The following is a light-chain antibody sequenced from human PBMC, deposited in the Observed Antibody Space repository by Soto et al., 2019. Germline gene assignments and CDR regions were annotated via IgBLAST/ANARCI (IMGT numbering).Light chain of an antibody. V-gene: IGKV1-39*01. J-gene: IGKJ1*01. CDR3: QQRSNWPWT. CDR1: QSITSY. CDR2: KAS. Sequence: DIQMTQSPSSLSASVGDRVTITCRASQSITSYLNWYHQKPGKAPKLLIYKASTLKSGVPSRFSGSGSGTDFTLTISSLEPEDFAVYYCQQRSNWPWTFGQGTKVDIK.